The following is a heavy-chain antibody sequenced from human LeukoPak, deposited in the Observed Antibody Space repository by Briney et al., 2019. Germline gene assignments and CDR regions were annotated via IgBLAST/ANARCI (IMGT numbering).Heavy chain of an antibody. V-gene: IGHV1-3*01. CDR3: ARARPKGMIAAAGTQTEYFQH. CDR2: INAGNGNT. D-gene: IGHD6-13*01. CDR1: GYTFTSYA. Sequence: GASVKVSCKASGYTFTSYAMLWVRQAPGQRLEWMGWINAGNGNTKYSQKFQGRVTITRDTSASTAYMELSSLRSEDTAVYYCARARPKGMIAAAGTQTEYFQHWGQGTLVTVSS. J-gene: IGHJ1*01.